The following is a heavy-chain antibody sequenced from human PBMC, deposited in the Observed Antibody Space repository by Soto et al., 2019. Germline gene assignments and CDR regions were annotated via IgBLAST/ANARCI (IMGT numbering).Heavy chain of an antibody. CDR2: IIPIFGTA. Sequence: SVKVSCKASGGTFSSYAISWVRQAPGQGLEWMGGIIPIFGTANYAQKFQGRVTITADKSTSTAYMELSSLRSGDTAVYYCAREGHSGYDPKKTYYSYDMDVRGQGTRVTVSS. D-gene: IGHD5-12*01. CDR1: GGTFSSYA. CDR3: AREGHSGYDPKKTYYSYDMDV. J-gene: IGHJ6*02. V-gene: IGHV1-69*06.